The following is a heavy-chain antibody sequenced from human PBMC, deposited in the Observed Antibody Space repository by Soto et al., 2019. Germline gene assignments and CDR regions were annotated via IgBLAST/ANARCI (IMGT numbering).Heavy chain of an antibody. CDR3: ARDTGGSYDY. CDR2: TRKKVNSFSA. V-gene: IGHV3-72*01. Sequence: EVQLMESGGGLVQPGGSLRLSCAASGFIFSDYYMDWVRQVPGKGLEWVGRTRKKVNSFSAEYAASVKGRFSIYRDASKDSMYLQMNSLKSDDTAVYYCARDTGGSYDYWGQGALVTVSS. D-gene: IGHD3-16*01. J-gene: IGHJ4*02. CDR1: GFIFSDYY.